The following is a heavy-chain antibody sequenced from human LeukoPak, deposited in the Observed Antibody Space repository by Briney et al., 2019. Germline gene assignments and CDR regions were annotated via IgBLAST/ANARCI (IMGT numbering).Heavy chain of an antibody. Sequence: ASVKVSCKASGYTFIGYYMHWVRQASGQGLEWMGWINPNSGGTNYAQNFQGRVTMTRDTSISTAYMEVSRLRSDDTAVYYCAREDSSGYDYWGQGTLVTVSS. CDR3: AREDSSGYDY. V-gene: IGHV1-2*02. CDR1: GYTFIGYY. CDR2: INPNSGGT. D-gene: IGHD3-22*01. J-gene: IGHJ4*02.